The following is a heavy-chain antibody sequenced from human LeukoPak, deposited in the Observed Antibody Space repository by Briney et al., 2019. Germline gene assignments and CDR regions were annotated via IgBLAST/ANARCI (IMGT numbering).Heavy chain of an antibody. D-gene: IGHD6-19*01. Sequence: SETLSLTCNVSGGSISSYYWSWIRQSPGKGLEWIGYIHYSGSTKYNPSLESRVTISIDTSKNHFSLKLSSVTAADTAVYYCARDRSSGWTGVFDIWGRGTMVTGSS. CDR1: GGSISSYY. J-gene: IGHJ3*02. V-gene: IGHV4-59*01. CDR2: IHYSGST. CDR3: ARDRSSGWTGVFDI.